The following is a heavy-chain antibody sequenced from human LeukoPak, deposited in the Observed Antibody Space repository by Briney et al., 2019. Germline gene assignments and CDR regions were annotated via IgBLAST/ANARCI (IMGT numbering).Heavy chain of an antibody. CDR1: GGSFSGYY. CDR2: INHSGST. CDR3: ARGHSGWYGY. Sequence: PSETLSLTCAVYGGSFSGYYWSWIRQPPGKGLEWIGEINHSGSTNYNPSLKSRVTISVDTSKNQFSLKLSSVTAADTAAYYCARGHSGWYGYWGQGTLVTVSS. V-gene: IGHV4-34*01. D-gene: IGHD6-19*01. J-gene: IGHJ4*02.